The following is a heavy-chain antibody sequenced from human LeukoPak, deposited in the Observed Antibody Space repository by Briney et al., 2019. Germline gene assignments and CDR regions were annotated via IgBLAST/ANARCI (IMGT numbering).Heavy chain of an antibody. V-gene: IGHV1-18*01. CDR1: GYSFTSYG. CDR3: ARVVVVTATKSKTYYFDY. Sequence: GESLKISCKGSGYSFTSYGISWVRQAPGQGLEWMGWISAYNGNTNYAQKLQGRVTMTTDTSTSTAYMELRSLRSDDTAVYYCARVVVVTATKSKTYYFDYWGQGTLVTVSS. J-gene: IGHJ4*02. D-gene: IGHD2-21*02. CDR2: ISAYNGNT.